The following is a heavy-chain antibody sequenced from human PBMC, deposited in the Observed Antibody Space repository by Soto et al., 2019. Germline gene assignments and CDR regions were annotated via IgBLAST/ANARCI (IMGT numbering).Heavy chain of an antibody. J-gene: IGHJ1*01. V-gene: IGHV1-46*01. D-gene: IGHD2-8*01. CDR3: VRGYWTRIASCEGDFQH. CDR1: GYTFTTYH. CDR2: IDLLGGNT. Sequence: QVQLVQSGAEVKEPGASVKISCKASGYTFTTYHIHWVRQAPGQGLDWMGMIDLLGGNTGYELKFKDMVSMTRDTSPATAYIGVNSLRFDDTAMYFCVRGYWTRIASCEGDFQHWGQGTLVTVSS.